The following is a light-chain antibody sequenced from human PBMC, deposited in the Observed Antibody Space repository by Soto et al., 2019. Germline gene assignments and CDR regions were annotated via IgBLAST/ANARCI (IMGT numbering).Light chain of an antibody. Sequence: EIVMTQSPATLSVSPGERATLSCRASQSVNNNLAWYQQKPGQAPGLLIYFASTRATGIPARFSGSGSGTEFTLTISSLQSEDFAVYYCQQYNKWPLTFGGGTKVETK. CDR3: QQYNKWPLT. CDR1: QSVNNN. J-gene: IGKJ4*01. CDR2: FAS. V-gene: IGKV3-15*01.